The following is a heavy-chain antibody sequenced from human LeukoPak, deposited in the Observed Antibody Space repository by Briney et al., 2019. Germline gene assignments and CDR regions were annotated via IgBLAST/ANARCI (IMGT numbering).Heavy chain of an antibody. V-gene: IGHV4-61*01. Sequence: SETLSLTCTVSGGSVSSGSYYSSWIRQPPGKGLEWIGYIYYSGSTNYNPSLKSRVTISVDTSKNQFSLKLSSVTAADTAVYYCARAPNNYGKFDYWGQGTPVTVSS. J-gene: IGHJ4*02. CDR3: ARAPNNYGKFDY. D-gene: IGHD3-10*01. CDR1: GGSVSSGSYY. CDR2: IYYSGST.